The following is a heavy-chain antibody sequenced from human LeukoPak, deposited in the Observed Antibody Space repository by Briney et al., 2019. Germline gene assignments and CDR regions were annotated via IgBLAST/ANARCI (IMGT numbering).Heavy chain of an antibody. J-gene: IGHJ4*01. Sequence: PSETLSLTCTVPGGSISSYYWSWIRQPPGKGLEWIGYIYYSGSTNYNPSLKSRVTISVDTSKNQFSLKLSSVTAADTAVYYCARSYTSYYFDYWGQGALVTVSS. CDR2: IYYSGST. V-gene: IGHV4-59*01. CDR1: GGSISSYY. CDR3: ARSYTSYYFDY.